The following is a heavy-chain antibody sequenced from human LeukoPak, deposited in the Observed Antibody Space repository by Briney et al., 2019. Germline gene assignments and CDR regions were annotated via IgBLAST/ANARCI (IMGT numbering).Heavy chain of an antibody. V-gene: IGHV3-48*01. CDR2: ISSSSSTI. CDR1: GFTFSSYS. D-gene: IGHD2-21*02. J-gene: IGHJ4*02. CDR3: ARDPPETD. Sequence: GGSLRLSCAASGFTFSSYSMNWVRQAPGKGLEWVSYISSSSSTIYYADSVKGRFTISRDNAKNSLYLQMNSLRAEDTAVYYCARDPPETDWGQGTLDTVSS.